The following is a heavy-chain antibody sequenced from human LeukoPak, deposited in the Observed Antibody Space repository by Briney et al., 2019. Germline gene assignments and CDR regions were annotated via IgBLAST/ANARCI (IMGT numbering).Heavy chain of an antibody. D-gene: IGHD3-22*01. V-gene: IGHV3-21*01. CDR2: ISRTSTYI. CDR1: GFSFSGNS. J-gene: IGHJ4*02. CDR3: ARDFVNSGYYFDY. Sequence: GGSLRLSCVGSGFSFSGNSMNWVRQAPGKGLECVSGISRTSTYIYYADSVQGRFTISRDNAKNSLYLQMDSLRAEDTAVYYCARDFVNSGYYFDYWGQGAQVTVSS.